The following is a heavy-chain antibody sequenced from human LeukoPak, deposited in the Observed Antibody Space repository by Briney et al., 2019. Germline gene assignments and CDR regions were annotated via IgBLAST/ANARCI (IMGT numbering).Heavy chain of an antibody. CDR2: ISGSGGST. CDR1: GFTFSSYA. V-gene: IGHV3-23*01. Sequence: GRSLRLSCAASGFTFSSYAMHWVRQAPGKGLEWVSAISGSGGSTYYADSVKGRFTMSRDNSKNTLYLQMNSLRAEDTAVYYCAKIIGAYSSGWYGGAFDIWGLGTMVTVSS. J-gene: IGHJ3*02. CDR3: AKIIGAYSSGWYGGAFDI. D-gene: IGHD6-19*01.